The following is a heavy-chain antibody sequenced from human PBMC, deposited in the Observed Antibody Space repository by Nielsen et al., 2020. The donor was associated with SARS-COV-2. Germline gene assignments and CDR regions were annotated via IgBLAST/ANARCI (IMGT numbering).Heavy chain of an antibody. J-gene: IGHJ4*02. CDR3: ARVAMCAIGWYYFDY. CDR2: LFSGGAT. V-gene: IGHV3-66*01. Sequence: GGPLRPSCAASGFTFDDYGMSWVRQAPGKGLEWVSTLFSGGATHYADSVRDRFTISRDNSKNTVYLQMNNLRVEETAVYYCARVAMCAIGWYYFDYWGQGSLVTVSS. CDR1: GFTFDDYG. D-gene: IGHD6-19*01.